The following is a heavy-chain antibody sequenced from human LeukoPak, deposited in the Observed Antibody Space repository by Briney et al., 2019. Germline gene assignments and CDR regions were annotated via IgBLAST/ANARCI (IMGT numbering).Heavy chain of an antibody. J-gene: IGHJ3*02. V-gene: IGHV4-39*07. CDR3: ARDLASSGYVIVRAFDI. CDR1: GGSISSSSYY. CDR2: IYYSGST. Sequence: SETLSLTCTVSGGSISSSSYYWGWIRQPPGKGLEWIGSIYYSGSTYYNPSLKSRVTISVDTSKNQFSLKLSSVTAADTAVYYCARDLASSGYVIVRAFDIWGQGTMVTVSS. D-gene: IGHD3-22*01.